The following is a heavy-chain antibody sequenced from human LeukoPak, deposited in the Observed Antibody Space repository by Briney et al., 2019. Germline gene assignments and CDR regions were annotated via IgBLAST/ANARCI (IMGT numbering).Heavy chain of an antibody. CDR1: GFTFSSYW. V-gene: IGHV3-7*01. Sequence: GGSLRLSCAASGFTFSSYWMSWVRQAPGKGLEWVANIKQDGSEKYYVDSVKGRFTISRDNAKNSLYLQMNSLRAEDTAVYYCARDAPAPITMFGVVHSDYYMDVWGKGTTVTVSS. CDR3: ARDAPAPITMFGVVHSDYYMDV. J-gene: IGHJ6*03. CDR2: IKQDGSEK. D-gene: IGHD3-3*01.